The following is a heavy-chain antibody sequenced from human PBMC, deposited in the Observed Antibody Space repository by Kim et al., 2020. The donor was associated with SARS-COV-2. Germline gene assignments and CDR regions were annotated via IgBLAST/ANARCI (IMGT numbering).Heavy chain of an antibody. CDR3: ARGRMDTAMVFNY. J-gene: IGHJ4*02. CDR1: GGSFSGYY. Sequence: SETLSLTCAVYGGSFSGYYWSWIRQPPGKGLEWIGEINHSGSTNYNPSLKSRVTISVDTSKNQFSLKLSSVTAADTAVYYCARGRMDTAMVFNYWGQGT. V-gene: IGHV4-34*01. D-gene: IGHD5-18*01. CDR2: INHSGST.